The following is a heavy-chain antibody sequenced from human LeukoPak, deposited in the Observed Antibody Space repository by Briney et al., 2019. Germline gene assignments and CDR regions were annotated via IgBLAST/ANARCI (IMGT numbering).Heavy chain of an antibody. D-gene: IGHD6-13*01. CDR1: GFTFSSYA. V-gene: IGHV3-23*01. CDR2: ISGSGGST. Sequence: QPGGSLRLSCAASGFTFSSYAMSWVRQAPGKGLEWVSAISGSGGSTYYADSVKGRFTISRDNSKNTLYLQMNSLRAEDTAVYYCAEAGYGGSGWYTLTSNWFDPWGQGTLVTVSS. CDR3: AEAGYGGSGWYTLTSNWFDP. J-gene: IGHJ5*02.